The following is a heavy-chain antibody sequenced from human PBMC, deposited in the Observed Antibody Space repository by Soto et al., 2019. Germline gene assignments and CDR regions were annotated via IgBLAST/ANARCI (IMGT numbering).Heavy chain of an antibody. J-gene: IGHJ5*02. CDR1: GFTVSSNY. V-gene: IGHV3-53*01. D-gene: IGHD3-3*01. Sequence: EVQLVESGGGLIQPGGSLRLSCTVSGFTVSSNYMTWVRQAPGKGLEWVSLIYSGGSTYYDDSVKGRFAISRDNSKHTLDLQMNNLRAEDTALYYCAGGYEWFDPWGQGTLVTVSS. CDR2: IYSGGST. CDR3: AGGYEWFDP.